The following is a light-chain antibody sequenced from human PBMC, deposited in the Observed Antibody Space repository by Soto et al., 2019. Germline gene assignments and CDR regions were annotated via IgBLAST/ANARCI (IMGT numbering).Light chain of an antibody. CDR3: QQYGSSPRT. CDR1: QSVNSD. V-gene: IGKV3-20*01. CDR2: GAS. J-gene: IGKJ1*01. Sequence: EIVLTQSPGTLSLSPGEKATLSCRAGQSVNSDLAWYQQKPGQAPRLLIYGASSRATGIPDRFSGSGSGTDITLTISRLEPEDFAVYYCQQYGSSPRTFGQGTKVDIK.